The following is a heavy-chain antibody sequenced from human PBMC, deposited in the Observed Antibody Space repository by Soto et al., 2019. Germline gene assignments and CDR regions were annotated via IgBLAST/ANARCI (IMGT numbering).Heavy chain of an antibody. CDR1: GFTFSSYG. Sequence: QVQLVESGGGVVQPGRSLRLSCAASGFTFSSYGMHWVRQAPGKGLEWVAVITYDGSNKYYADSVKGRFTISRDNSKNKRYRQMNSLRAEDTGVYYWAKDPGFGQHKAYYYYGMDVWGQGTTVTVAS. V-gene: IGHV3-30*18. D-gene: IGHD2-21*01. CDR3: AKDPGFGQHKAYYYYGMDV. J-gene: IGHJ6*02. CDR2: ITYDGSNK.